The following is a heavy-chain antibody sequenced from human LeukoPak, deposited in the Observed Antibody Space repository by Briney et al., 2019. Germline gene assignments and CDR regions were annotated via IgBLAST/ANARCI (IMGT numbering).Heavy chain of an antibody. CDR2: ISYDGSNK. D-gene: IGHD6-19*01. J-gene: IGHJ4*02. CDR1: GFTFSSYA. Sequence: GGSLRLSRAASGFTFSSYAMHWVRQAPGKGLEWVAVISYDGSNKYYADSVKGRFTISRDNSKNTLYLQMNSLRAEDTAVYYCARDLSPGIAVAGRFDYWGQGTLVTVSS. CDR3: ARDLSPGIAVAGRFDY. V-gene: IGHV3-30*04.